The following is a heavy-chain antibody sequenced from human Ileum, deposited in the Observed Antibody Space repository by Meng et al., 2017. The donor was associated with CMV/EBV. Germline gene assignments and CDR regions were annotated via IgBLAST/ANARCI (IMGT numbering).Heavy chain of an antibody. Sequence: RGSLRLSCVASGFTFTSRAMSWVRQPPGKRPEWVAGISGSGPATYYADSVKGRFTISRDNSNNTLFLQMNGLRGDDTAVYYCARDMGYTVTAPFDYWGQGSVVTVSS. D-gene: IGHD4-11*01. CDR2: ISGSGPAT. J-gene: IGHJ4*02. CDR1: GFTFTSRA. V-gene: IGHV3-23*01. CDR3: ARDMGYTVTAPFDY.